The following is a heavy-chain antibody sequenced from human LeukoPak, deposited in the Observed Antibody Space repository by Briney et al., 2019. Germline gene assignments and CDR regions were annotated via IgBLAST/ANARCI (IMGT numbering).Heavy chain of an antibody. CDR1: GGSISSYY. Sequence: SETLSLTCTVSGGSISSYYWSWIRQPPGKGLEWIGYIYYSGSTNYNPSLKSRVTISVDTSKNQFSLKLSSVTAADTAVYYCARERYDWYQLERAFDYWGQGTLVTVPS. CDR3: ARERYDWYQLERAFDY. D-gene: IGHD2-2*01. CDR2: IYYSGST. V-gene: IGHV4-59*01. J-gene: IGHJ4*02.